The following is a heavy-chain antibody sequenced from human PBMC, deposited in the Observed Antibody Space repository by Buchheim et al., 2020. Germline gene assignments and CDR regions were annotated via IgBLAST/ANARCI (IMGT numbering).Heavy chain of an antibody. CDR3: ASDLFCGGKIQLCYGMDV. D-gene: IGHD5-18*01. CDR1: GFTFSSSS. CDR2: ISSSSSYI. Sequence: EVQLVESGGGLVKPGGSLRLSCAASGFTFSSSSMNWVRQAPGKGLEWVSSISSSSSYIYYADSVKGRFTISRDNANNSLYLQMNSLRAEDTAVYYCASDLFCGGKIQLCYGMDVWGQGTT. J-gene: IGHJ6*02. V-gene: IGHV3-21*01.